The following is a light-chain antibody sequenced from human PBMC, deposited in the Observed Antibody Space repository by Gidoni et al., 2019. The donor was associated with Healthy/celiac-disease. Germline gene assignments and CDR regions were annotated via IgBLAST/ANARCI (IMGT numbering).Light chain of an antibody. CDR3: QQYNSYRT. CDR1: QSISSW. CDR2: KAS. Sequence: DIQMPQSPSTLSASVGDRVTIPCRASQSISSWLAWYQQKPGKAPKLLIYKASSLESGVPSRFSGSGSGTEFTLTISSLQPDDFATYYCQQYNSYRTFVQGTKVEIK. V-gene: IGKV1-5*03. J-gene: IGKJ1*01.